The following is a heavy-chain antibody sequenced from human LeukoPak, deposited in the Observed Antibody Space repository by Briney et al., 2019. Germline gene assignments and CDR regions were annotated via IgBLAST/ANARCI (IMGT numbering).Heavy chain of an antibody. CDR3: AKDQWIEQMLGSHCDY. CDR1: RFTFSSYG. V-gene: IGHV3-30*02. D-gene: IGHD5-12*01. CDR2: IRYDGSNS. J-gene: IGHJ4*02. Sequence: GGSLRLSCVGSRFTFSSYGMHWVRQAPGEGLEWVAFIRYDGSNSYYIDSVKGRFTITRDNSKNTLYLQMNSLRAEDTAVYYCAKDQWIEQMLGSHCDYWGQGTLVTVSS.